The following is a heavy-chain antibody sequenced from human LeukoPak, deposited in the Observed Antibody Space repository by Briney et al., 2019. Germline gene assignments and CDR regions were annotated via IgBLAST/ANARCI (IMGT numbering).Heavy chain of an antibody. V-gene: IGHV1-24*01. CDR3: ATDRIRIAAELQNAFDI. D-gene: IGHD6-13*01. CDR1: GYTLTELS. CDR2: FDPEDGET. Sequence: ASVKVSCKVSGYTLTELSMHWARQAPGKGLEWMGGFDPEDGETIYAQKFQGRVTMTEDTSTDTAYMELSSLRSEDTAVYYCATDRIRIAAELQNAFDIWGQGTMVTVSS. J-gene: IGHJ3*02.